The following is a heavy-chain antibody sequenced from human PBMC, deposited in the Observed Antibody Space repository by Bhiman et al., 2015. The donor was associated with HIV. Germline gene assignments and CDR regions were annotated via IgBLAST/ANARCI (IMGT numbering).Heavy chain of an antibody. CDR3: ARDLTYGSGSCVDY. CDR1: GFTFSDHH. CDR2: ISSRGRNI. V-gene: IGHV3-11*04. J-gene: IGHJ4*02. Sequence: QVQLVESGGGLVKPGGSLRLSCAASGFTFSDHHMSWIRQAPGKGLEWVSYISSRGRNIYYADSVKGRFTISRDNAKNSLYLQMNSLRPEDTAVYYCARDLTYGSGSCVDYWGQGTLVIVSS. D-gene: IGHD3-10*01.